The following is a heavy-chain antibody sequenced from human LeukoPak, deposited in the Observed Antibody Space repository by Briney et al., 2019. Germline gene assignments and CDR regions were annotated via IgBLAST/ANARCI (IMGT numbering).Heavy chain of an antibody. J-gene: IGHJ4*02. D-gene: IGHD1-14*01. Sequence: LRLSCTVSGGSISSGSYYWSWVRQPAGKGLEWIVRIYTSGSTNYNPSLKSRVTISADTSKNQFSLILGSVTAADAAIYYCARGYLYWGQGTMVTVSS. CDR1: GGSISSGSYY. CDR3: ARGYLY. CDR2: IYTSGST. V-gene: IGHV4-61*02.